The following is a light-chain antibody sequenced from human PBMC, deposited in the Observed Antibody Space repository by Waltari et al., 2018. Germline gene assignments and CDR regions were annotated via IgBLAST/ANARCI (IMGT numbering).Light chain of an antibody. CDR3: QRYGSSPPYT. CDR2: GAS. Sequence: EVVLTQSPGTLSFSPGERATLSCRASQSVSSSYLAWYQQKPGQAPRLLIYGASSSATGIPDRFRGSGSGTDFTLTISRLEPEDFAVYYCQRYGSSPPYTFGQGTKLQIK. V-gene: IGKV3-20*01. CDR1: QSVSSSY. J-gene: IGKJ2*01.